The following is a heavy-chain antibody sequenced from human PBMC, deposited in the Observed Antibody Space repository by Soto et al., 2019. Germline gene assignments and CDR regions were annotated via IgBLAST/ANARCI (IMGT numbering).Heavy chain of an antibody. CDR3: ARGRGLQLWSHVEDY. V-gene: IGHV4-34*01. CDR2: INHSGST. J-gene: IGHJ4*02. D-gene: IGHD5-18*01. CDR1: GGSFSGYY. Sequence: PSETLSLTCAVYGGSFSGYYWSWIRQPPGKGLEWIGEINHSGSTNYNPSLKSRVTISVDTSKNQFSLKLSSVTAADTAVYYCARGRGLQLWSHVEDYWGQGTLVTVSS.